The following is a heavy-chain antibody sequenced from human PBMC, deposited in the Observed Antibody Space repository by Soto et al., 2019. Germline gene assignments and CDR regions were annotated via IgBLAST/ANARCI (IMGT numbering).Heavy chain of an antibody. CDR1: GGSFSGYY. CDR2: MNDAGST. D-gene: IGHD3-16*01. CDR3: ARGRSALGY. J-gene: IGHJ4*02. Sequence: SETLSLTCAVYGGSFSGYYWSWIRQPPGKGLEWIGAMNDAGSTNYNPSLKSRVTISVDTSKIQFSLNLSSVTAADTAVYYCARGRSALGYWGQGTLVTVSS. V-gene: IGHV4-34*01.